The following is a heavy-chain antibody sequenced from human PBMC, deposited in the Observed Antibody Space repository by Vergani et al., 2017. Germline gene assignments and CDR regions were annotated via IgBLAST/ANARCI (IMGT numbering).Heavy chain of an antibody. Sequence: QGQLVESGGGIVQPGRSLTLSCVASRSTFKTYGMHWVRQAPGKGLEWVGLIYYDGSNAYYADSVKGRFTISRDNSKNTLYLQMSSLRAEDTAVYYCAKDPATSMGFGGQGILVTVFS. D-gene: IGHD5-18*01. CDR2: IYYDGSNA. J-gene: IGHJ4*01. CDR1: RSTFKTYG. CDR3: AKDPATSMGF. V-gene: IGHV3-33*06.